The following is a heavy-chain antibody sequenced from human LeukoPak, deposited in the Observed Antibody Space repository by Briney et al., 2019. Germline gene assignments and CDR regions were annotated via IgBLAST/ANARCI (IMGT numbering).Heavy chain of an antibody. CDR1: GFSVSSNH. V-gene: IGHV3-53*01. J-gene: IGHJ4*02. Sequence: GGSLRLSCAASGFSVSSNHMSWVRQAPGKGLEWVSVIYSGGSTYYADSVKGRFTISRDNSKNTLYLQVNSLRAEDTAVYYCARDRGSSWTYSFDYWGQGTPVTVSS. D-gene: IGHD6-13*01. CDR2: IYSGGST. CDR3: ARDRGSSWTYSFDY.